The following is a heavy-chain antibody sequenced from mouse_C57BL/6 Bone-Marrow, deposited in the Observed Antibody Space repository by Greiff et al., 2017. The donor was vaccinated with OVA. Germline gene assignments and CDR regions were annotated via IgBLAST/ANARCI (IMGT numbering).Heavy chain of an antibody. V-gene: IGHV8-12*01. D-gene: IGHD1-1*01. J-gene: IGHJ4*01. CDR3: DRRGSYGTRGCYAMDY. CDR1: GFSLNTSNMG. Sequence: QVPLQVSGPGILQSSQTLNLSCSFSGFSLNTSNMGLLWLRHPSGMGLEWLAHIYWDDDKRYNTSQKSRRMITKHTSSNQVFHKITSVDTADTVTYYYDRRGSYGTRGCYAMDYGGRGTGVTVSA. CDR2: IYWDDDK.